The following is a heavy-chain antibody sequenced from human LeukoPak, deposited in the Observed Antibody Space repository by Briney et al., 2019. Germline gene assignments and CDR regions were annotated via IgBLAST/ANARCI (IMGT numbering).Heavy chain of an antibody. Sequence: GGSLRLSCAASGFTVSSNYMSWVRQAPGKGLEWVSVIYSSGNTYYADSVKGRFTISRDNSKNSLYLQMNSLRAEDTAEYYCARDKGSSWYYYYYYYMDVWGKGTTVTVSS. V-gene: IGHV3-53*01. CDR3: ARDKGSSWYYYYYYYMDV. J-gene: IGHJ6*03. D-gene: IGHD6-13*01. CDR2: IYSSGNT. CDR1: GFTVSSNY.